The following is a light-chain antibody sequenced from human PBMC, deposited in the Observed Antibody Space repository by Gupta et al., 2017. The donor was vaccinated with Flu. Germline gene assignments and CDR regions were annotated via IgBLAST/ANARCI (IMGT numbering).Light chain of an antibody. J-gene: IGKJ3*01. CDR2: GAS. CDR1: QSVTNKS. CDR3: QHEDSKWGIFT. V-gene: IGKV3-20*01. Sequence: LSLSPGERATLSCRASQSVTNKSVAWYEKKAGQAPRLLMYGASNRAKDITDSISGSGVGTDFTLTISRREPEDFAVYYCQHEDSKWGIFTFGHGTKVDIK.